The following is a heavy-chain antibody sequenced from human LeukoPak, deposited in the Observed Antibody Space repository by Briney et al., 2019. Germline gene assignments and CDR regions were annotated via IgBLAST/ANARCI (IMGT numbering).Heavy chain of an antibody. CDR1: GYTFTGYY. CDR2: INPNSGGT. J-gene: IGHJ4*02. V-gene: IGHV1-2*02. Sequence: AAVKVSCKASGYTFTGYYMHWVRQAAGQELEWMGWINPNSGGTNYAQKFQGRVTMTRDTSISTAYMELSRLRSDDTAVYYCARVHRQIVAAPLDYWGQGTLVTVSS. CDR3: ARVHRQIVAAPLDY. D-gene: IGHD5-12*01.